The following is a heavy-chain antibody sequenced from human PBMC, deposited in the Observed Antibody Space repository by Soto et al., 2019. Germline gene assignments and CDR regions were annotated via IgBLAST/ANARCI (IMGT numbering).Heavy chain of an antibody. V-gene: IGHV3-74*02. CDR1: GFTFRNYW. CDR2: ITGDGSST. Sequence: EVQLVESGGGLVQPGGSLRLSCAASGFTFRNYWMSWVRQAPGKGLEWVARITGDGSSTIYADSVKGRFTISRDNAKNTGSLQKISLRADDTAVYYCPEGFEELASRRHYWGLDPWGQGTLVTVSS. D-gene: IGHD1-26*01. J-gene: IGHJ5*02. CDR3: PEGFEELASRRHYWGLDP.